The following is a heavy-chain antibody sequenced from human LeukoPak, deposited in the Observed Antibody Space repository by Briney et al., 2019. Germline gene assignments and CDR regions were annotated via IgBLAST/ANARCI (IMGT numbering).Heavy chain of an antibody. J-gene: IGHJ4*02. V-gene: IGHV3-33*01. CDR1: GFTFSSYD. D-gene: IGHD1-1*01. CDR2: MRYDGSDK. Sequence: PGRSLRLSCPASGFTFSSYDIHWVRQAPGKGLEWVAGMRYDGSDKFHEDYVKGRFTISRENSKNTVTLQMNSLRAEDTAVYYCARDLYDHFLDYWGQGTVVTVSS. CDR3: ARDLYDHFLDY.